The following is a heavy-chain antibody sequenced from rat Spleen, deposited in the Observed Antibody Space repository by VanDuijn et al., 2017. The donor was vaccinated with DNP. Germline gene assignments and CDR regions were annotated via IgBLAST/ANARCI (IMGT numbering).Heavy chain of an antibody. V-gene: IGHV5-31*01. D-gene: IGHD4-3*01. J-gene: IGHJ2*01. Sequence: EVQLVESGGGLVQPGRSLKLSCVASGFTFNNYWMTWIRQAPGKGLEWVASITNTGGSTYYPDSVKGRFTISRDNAKSTLYLQMNSLRSEDTATYYCTRDGIIRGTADYWGQGVMVTVSS. CDR2: ITNTGGST. CDR3: TRDGIIRGTADY. CDR1: GFTFNNYW.